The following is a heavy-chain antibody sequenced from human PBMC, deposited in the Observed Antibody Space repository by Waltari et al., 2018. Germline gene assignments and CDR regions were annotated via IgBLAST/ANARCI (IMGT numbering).Heavy chain of an antibody. CDR2: IWYDVSNK. Sequence: QVQLVESGGGVVQPGRSLRLSCAASGFTFSSYGMHWVRQAPGKGLEWVAVIWYDVSNKYYADSVKGRFTISRDNSKNTLYLQMNSLRAEDTAVYYCAGRQWLAKYGMDVWGQGTTVTVSS. CDR1: GFTFSSYG. CDR3: AGRQWLAKYGMDV. J-gene: IGHJ6*02. V-gene: IGHV3-33*01. D-gene: IGHD6-19*01.